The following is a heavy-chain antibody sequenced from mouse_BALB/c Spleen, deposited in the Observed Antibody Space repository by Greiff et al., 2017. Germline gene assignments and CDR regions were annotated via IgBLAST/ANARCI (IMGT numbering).Heavy chain of an antibody. V-gene: IGHV7-3*02. CDR2: IRNKANGYTT. D-gene: IGHD1-1*01. CDR1: GFTFTDYY. CDR3: ARGYGSSYYFDY. Sequence: DVKLVESGGGLVQPGGSLRLSCATSGFTFTDYYMSWVRQPPGKALEWVGFIRNKANGYTTEYSASVKGRFTISRDNSQSILYLQMNTLRAEDSATYYCARGYGSSYYFDYWGQGTTLTVSS. J-gene: IGHJ2*01.